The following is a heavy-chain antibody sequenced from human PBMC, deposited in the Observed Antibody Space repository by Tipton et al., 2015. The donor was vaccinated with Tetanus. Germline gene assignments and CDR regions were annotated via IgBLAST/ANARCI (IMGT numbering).Heavy chain of an antibody. Sequence: SLRLSCAASGFTFSSYAMHWVRQAPGKGLEWLAVISYDGSNKYYADSVKGRFTISRDNSKNTLYLQMNSLRAEDTAVYYCARDPEGLSGSYYVSGGPDYWGQGTLVTVSS. V-gene: IGHV3-30-3*01. CDR1: GFTFSSYA. J-gene: IGHJ4*02. CDR3: ARDPEGLSGSYYVSGGPDY. CDR2: ISYDGSNK. D-gene: IGHD1-26*01.